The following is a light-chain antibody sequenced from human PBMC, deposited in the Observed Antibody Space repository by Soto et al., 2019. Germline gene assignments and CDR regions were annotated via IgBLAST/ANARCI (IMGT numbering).Light chain of an antibody. V-gene: IGKV3-15*01. CDR3: QKYNNWPLT. Sequence: EIVMTQSPATLSVSPGERATLSCRASQSVSSNLAWYQQKPGQTPRLLIYVASTRATGIPARFSGSGSGTEFTLTISSLQSEDFAVYYCQKYNNWPLTFGGGTKVEIK. CDR1: QSVSSN. CDR2: VAS. J-gene: IGKJ4*01.